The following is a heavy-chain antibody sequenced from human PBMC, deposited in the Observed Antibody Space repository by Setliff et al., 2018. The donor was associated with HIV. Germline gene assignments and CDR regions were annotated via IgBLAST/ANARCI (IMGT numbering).Heavy chain of an antibody. V-gene: IGHV5-51*01. Sequence: PGESLKISCKSSGYSFTNYWVGWVRQMPGNGLEWMGLIYPGDSDTRYSPSFQGHVTISADKSISTAYLQWSSLKASDTAMYYCARHGQYGSGSYYNRPFDYWGQGTLVTVSS. CDR1: GYSFTNYW. J-gene: IGHJ4*02. CDR3: ARHGQYGSGSYYNRPFDY. CDR2: IYPGDSDT. D-gene: IGHD3-10*01.